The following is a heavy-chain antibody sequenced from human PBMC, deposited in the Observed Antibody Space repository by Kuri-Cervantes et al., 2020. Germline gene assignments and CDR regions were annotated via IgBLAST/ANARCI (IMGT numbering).Heavy chain of an antibody. CDR3: ARDLADSDAFDI. CDR2: INHSGST. Sequence: SQTLSLTCAVYGGSFNGYYWSWIRQPPGKGLEWIGEINHSGSTNYNPSLKSRVTISVDTSKNQFSLKLSSVTAADTAVYYCARDLADSDAFDIWGQGTMVTVSS. J-gene: IGHJ3*02. V-gene: IGHV4-34*01. D-gene: IGHD2-21*01. CDR1: GGSFNGYY.